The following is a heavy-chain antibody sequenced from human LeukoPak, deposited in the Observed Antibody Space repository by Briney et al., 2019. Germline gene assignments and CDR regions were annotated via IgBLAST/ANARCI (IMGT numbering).Heavy chain of an antibody. CDR3: AKQRSGDSGRCMDC. CDR2: ISYDGSNK. Sequence: GGSLRLSCAASGFTFSSYAMHWVRQAPGKGMEWVAVISYDGSNKYYADSVKGRFTISRDDSKNTLYLQMNSLRVEDTAVYYCAKQRSGDSGRCMDCWGQGTLVTVSS. D-gene: IGHD6-19*01. V-gene: IGHV3-30-3*01. CDR1: GFTFSSYA. J-gene: IGHJ4*02.